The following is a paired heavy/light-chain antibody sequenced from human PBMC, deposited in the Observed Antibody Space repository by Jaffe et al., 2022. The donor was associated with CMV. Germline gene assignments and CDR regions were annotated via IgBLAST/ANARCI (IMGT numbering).Light chain of an antibody. CDR1: QGISNY. Sequence: DIQMTQSPSSLSASVGDRVTITCRASQGISNYLAWYQQKPGKVPKLLIYAASTLESGVPSRFSGSGSGTDFTLTISSLQPEDVATYYCQKYSSVPLTFGGGTKVEI. J-gene: IGKJ4*01. CDR3: QKYSSVPLT. CDR2: AAS. V-gene: IGKV1-27*01.
Heavy chain of an antibody. Sequence: EVQLVESGGGSIQPGGSLRLSCAASGFTFTNFAMTWVRQSPGKGLEWVSSISGTGGSTYYADSVRGRFTVSRDNSQNTLYLQMNSLTVEDTAIYYCAKNRQPGPPGWFDPWGQGTLVTVSS. D-gene: IGHD2-2*01. V-gene: IGHV3-23*04. CDR3: AKNRQPGPPGWFDP. CDR2: ISGTGGST. CDR1: GFTFTNFA. J-gene: IGHJ5*02.